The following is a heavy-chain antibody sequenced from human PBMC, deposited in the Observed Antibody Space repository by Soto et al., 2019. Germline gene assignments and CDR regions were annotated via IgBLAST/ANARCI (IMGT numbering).Heavy chain of an antibody. CDR1: GFTFDDYA. V-gene: IGHV3-9*01. D-gene: IGHD2-21*01. CDR3: AKDIAGRGSLYYYYGMDV. J-gene: IGHJ6*02. CDR2: ISWNSGSI. Sequence: EVQLVESGGGLGQPARSLRLSCTASGFTFDDYAMHWVRQAPGKGLEWVSGISWNSGSIGYADSVKARFTISRDNAKNSLYLQMNSLRAEDTASYYCAKDIAGRGSLYYYYGMDVWGQGTTVTVSS.